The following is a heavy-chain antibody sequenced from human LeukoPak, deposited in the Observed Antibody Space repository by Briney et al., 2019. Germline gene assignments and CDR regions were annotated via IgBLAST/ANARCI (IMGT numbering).Heavy chain of an antibody. CDR1: GFTFGSYW. D-gene: IGHD2-15*01. J-gene: IGHJ4*02. CDR3: AKVGCSGGTCYNGH. CDR2: IKQDGSEE. V-gene: IGHV3-7*02. Sequence: GGSLRLSCAASGFTFGSYWMSWVRQAPGKGLEWVANIKQDGSEEVYVDSVKGRFTISRDNAKNSLFLQMNSLRAEDTAVYYCAKVGCSGGTCYNGHWGQGTLVTVSS.